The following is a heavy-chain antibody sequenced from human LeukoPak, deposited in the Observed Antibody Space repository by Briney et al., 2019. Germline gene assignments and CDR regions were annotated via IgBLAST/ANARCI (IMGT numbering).Heavy chain of an antibody. CDR3: ARDLGTDFDY. J-gene: IGHJ4*02. D-gene: IGHD3-10*01. V-gene: IGHV3-53*01. Sequence: VVSLGLSCAASGFTVSSNYMSWVRQAPGKGLEWVSVIYSGGSTYYADSVKGRFTISRDNSKNTLYLQMNSLRAEDTAVYYCARDLGTDFDYWGQGTLVTVSS. CDR1: GFTVSSNY. CDR2: IYSGGST.